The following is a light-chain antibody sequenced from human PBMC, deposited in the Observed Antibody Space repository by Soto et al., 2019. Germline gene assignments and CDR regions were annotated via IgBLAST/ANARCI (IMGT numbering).Light chain of an antibody. CDR3: QQYGGSPPLYT. CDR1: QSVRSNY. CDR2: GAS. V-gene: IGKV3-20*01. J-gene: IGKJ2*01. Sequence: EIVLTQSPGTLSLSPGEKATLSCRASQSVRSNYLAWYQQRPGQAPRLLISGASSRATGIPERFSGSGSGTDFTLTISRLEPEDFAVYYCQQYGGSPPLYTFGQGNKLEIQ.